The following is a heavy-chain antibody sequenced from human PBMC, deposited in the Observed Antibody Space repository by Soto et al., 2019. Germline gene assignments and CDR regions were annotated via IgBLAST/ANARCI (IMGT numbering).Heavy chain of an antibody. Sequence: SETLSLTCAVYGGSFSGYYWSWIRQPPGKGLEWIGEINHSGSTNYNPSLKSRVTISVDTSKNQFSLKLSSVTAADTAVYYCARGPPIYCSGGSCYLLRKTYFGYWGQGTLVTVSS. CDR1: GGSFSGYY. CDR2: INHSGST. V-gene: IGHV4-34*01. D-gene: IGHD2-15*01. J-gene: IGHJ4*02. CDR3: ARGPPIYCSGGSCYLLRKTYFGY.